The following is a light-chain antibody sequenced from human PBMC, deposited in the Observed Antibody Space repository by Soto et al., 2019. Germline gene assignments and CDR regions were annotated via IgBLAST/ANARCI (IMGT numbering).Light chain of an antibody. CDR2: PNS. V-gene: IGLV1-47*01. CDR3: AAWDDSPSGRSWV. J-gene: IGLJ3*02. CDR1: SSNIGSNN. Sequence: QSVLTQSPSVSGTPGQRVSISCSGSSSNIGSNNVDWYQQFPGSAPKFLIYPNSPRPSGVPDRFSASNSGTSASLVISGLRSEDEATYYCAAWDDSPSGRSWVFGGGTKLTVL.